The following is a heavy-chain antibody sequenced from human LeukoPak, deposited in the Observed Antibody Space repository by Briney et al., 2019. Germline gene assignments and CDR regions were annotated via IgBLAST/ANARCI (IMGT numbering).Heavy chain of an antibody. Sequence: SETLSLTCAVSGGSISSSNWWSWVRQPPGKGLEWIGEIYHSGSTNYNPSLKSRVTISVDKSKNQFSLKLSSVTAADTAVYYCARDPPKGVAGRYFDLWGRGTLVTVSS. J-gene: IGHJ2*01. D-gene: IGHD2-15*01. CDR3: ARDPPKGVAGRYFDL. CDR1: GGSISSSNW. V-gene: IGHV4-4*02. CDR2: IYHSGST.